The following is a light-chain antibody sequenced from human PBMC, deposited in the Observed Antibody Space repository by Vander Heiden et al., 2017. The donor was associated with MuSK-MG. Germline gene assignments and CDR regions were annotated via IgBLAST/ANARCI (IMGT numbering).Light chain of an antibody. Sequence: QSALTQPASVSGSPGQSLTISCTGTSSDVGGYNYVSWYQQHPGKAPKLMIYDVSNRPSGVSNRFSGSKSGNTASLTISGLQAEDEADYYCSSYTSSSTLGVFGGGTKLTVI. J-gene: IGLJ2*01. CDR2: DVS. CDR1: SSDVGGYNY. V-gene: IGLV2-14*03. CDR3: SSYTSSSTLGV.